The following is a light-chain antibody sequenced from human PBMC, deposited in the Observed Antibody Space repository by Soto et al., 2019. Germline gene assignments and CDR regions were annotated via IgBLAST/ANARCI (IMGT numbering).Light chain of an antibody. J-gene: IGKJ2*01. Sequence: DLQMTQSPSSLSASVGDRVTITCQASQDIRNYLNWYQQKPGKAPKLLIYDASNLKSGVPSRFSGSGSGTRFTLTISSLQPEDIATYYCQQYKNLYSFGQGTKLEIK. CDR3: QQYKNLYS. V-gene: IGKV1-33*01. CDR2: DAS. CDR1: QDIRNY.